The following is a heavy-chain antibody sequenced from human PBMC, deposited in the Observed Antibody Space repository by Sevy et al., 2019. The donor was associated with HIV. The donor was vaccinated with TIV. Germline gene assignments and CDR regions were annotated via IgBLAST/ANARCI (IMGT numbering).Heavy chain of an antibody. CDR3: AKDFGPLAYSSSWSIDY. V-gene: IGHV3-30*18. J-gene: IGHJ4*02. Sequence: GGSLRLSCAASGFTFSSYGMHWVSQAPGKGLEWVAVISYDGSNKYYADSVKGRFTISRDNSKNTLYLQMNSLRAEDTAVYYCAKDFGPLAYSSSWSIDYWGQGTLVTVSS. CDR1: GFTFSSYG. CDR2: ISYDGSNK. D-gene: IGHD6-13*01.